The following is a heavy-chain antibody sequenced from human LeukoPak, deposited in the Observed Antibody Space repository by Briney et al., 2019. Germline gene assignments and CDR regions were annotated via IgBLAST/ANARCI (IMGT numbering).Heavy chain of an antibody. Sequence: GGSLRLSCVASGFTFINYWMSWVRQAPGKGLEWVANIKRDGSDKYYVGSVEGRFTISRDNDKNSLYLQMSSLRAEDTAIYYCARALYNRGWYPDYFDSWGQGALVTVSS. V-gene: IGHV3-7*01. CDR2: IKRDGSDK. J-gene: IGHJ4*02. CDR1: GFTFINYW. CDR3: ARALYNRGWYPDYFDS. D-gene: IGHD6-19*01.